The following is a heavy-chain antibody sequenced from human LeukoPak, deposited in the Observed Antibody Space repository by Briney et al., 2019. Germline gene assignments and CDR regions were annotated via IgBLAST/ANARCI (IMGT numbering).Heavy chain of an antibody. Sequence: GGSLRLSCAASGFTFSSYWMHWVRQAPGKGLVWVSRINSDGSNTSYADSVKGRFTISRDNAKNSLYLQMNSLRAEETAVYYCARGASVAGHFDYWGQGTLVTVSS. CDR3: ARGASVAGHFDY. CDR2: INSDGSNT. D-gene: IGHD6-19*01. CDR1: GFTFSSYW. J-gene: IGHJ4*02. V-gene: IGHV3-74*01.